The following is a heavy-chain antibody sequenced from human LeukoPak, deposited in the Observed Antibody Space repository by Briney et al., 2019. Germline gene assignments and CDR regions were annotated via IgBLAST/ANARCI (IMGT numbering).Heavy chain of an antibody. Sequence: GGSLRLSCATSGFTFSNACMSWVRQAPGKGLEWVGHIKGKTDGGTTDYAAPVQGRFTISRDDSKNTLYLQMNSLKTEDTAVYYCTTGTWIQLWLADYWGQGTLVIVSS. CDR3: TTGTWIQLWLADY. CDR2: IKGKTDGGTT. J-gene: IGHJ4*02. CDR1: GFTFSNAC. D-gene: IGHD5-18*01. V-gene: IGHV3-15*01.